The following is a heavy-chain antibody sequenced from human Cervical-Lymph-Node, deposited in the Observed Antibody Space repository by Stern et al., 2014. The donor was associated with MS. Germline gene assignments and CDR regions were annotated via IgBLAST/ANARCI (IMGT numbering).Heavy chain of an antibody. V-gene: IGHV5-51*01. CDR3: ARRVCARRDGHNYCYFDY. Sequence: EVQLLESGAEVKKPGESLKISCKGSGYSFTSYWIGWVRQMPGKGLEWMGIIYPDDSDPRYSASFQGQVTISTDKSISTAYLQWSSLKASDTAMYFCARRVCARRDGHNYCYFDYWGQGTLVTVSS. CDR1: GYSFTSYW. D-gene: IGHD5-24*01. J-gene: IGHJ4*02. CDR2: IYPDDSDP.